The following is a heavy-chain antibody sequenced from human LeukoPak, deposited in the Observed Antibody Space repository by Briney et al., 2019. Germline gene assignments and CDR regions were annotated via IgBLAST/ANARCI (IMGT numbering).Heavy chain of an antibody. D-gene: IGHD1-26*01. V-gene: IGHV3-23*01. CDR3: ARGGVGAPSWFDP. CDR2: ISGSGGST. Sequence: GGSLRLSCAVSGFTFSTYDMSWVRQAPGKGLEWVSAISGSGGSTYYADSVKGRFTISRDNAKNSLYLQMNSLRAEDTAVYYCARGGVGAPSWFDPWGQGTLVTVSS. CDR1: GFTFSTYD. J-gene: IGHJ5*02.